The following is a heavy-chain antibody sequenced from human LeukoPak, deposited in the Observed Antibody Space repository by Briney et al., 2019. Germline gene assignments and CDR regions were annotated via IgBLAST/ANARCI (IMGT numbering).Heavy chain of an antibody. V-gene: IGHV4-4*02. J-gene: IGHJ6*02. D-gene: IGHD6-13*01. CDR2: NYHGDSP. CDR1: GCSISHSNW. Sequence: SGTLSLTCAVSGCSISHSNWWSWVRPPPGEGLEWIGENYHGDSPNYNPSLKGRVSLSVDKSKNEFSLELRSVTAADTAMYYCARGEQQLALDGYRYYGLDLWGQGTPVTVSS. CDR3: ARGEQQLALDGYRYYGLDL.